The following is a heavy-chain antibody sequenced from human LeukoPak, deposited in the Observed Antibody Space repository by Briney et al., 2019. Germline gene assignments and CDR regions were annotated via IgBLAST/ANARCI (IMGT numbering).Heavy chain of an antibody. J-gene: IGHJ4*02. CDR3: AKEKATMVRGVIISPGFDY. D-gene: IGHD3-10*01. CDR2: IRYDGSNK. Sequence: GGSLRLSCAASGFTFSSYGMHWVRQAPGKGLEGVAFIRYDGSNKYYADSVKGRFTISRDNSKNTLYLQMNSLRAEDTAVYYCAKEKATMVRGVIISPGFDYWGQGTLVTVSS. CDR1: GFTFSSYG. V-gene: IGHV3-30*02.